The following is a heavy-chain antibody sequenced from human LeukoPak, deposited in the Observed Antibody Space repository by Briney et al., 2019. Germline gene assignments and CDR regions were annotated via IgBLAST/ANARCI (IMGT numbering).Heavy chain of an antibody. V-gene: IGHV1-69*06. CDR1: GGSFSNFG. CDR2: ILPVSNTA. Sequence: SVKVSCKASGGSFSNFGISWVRQAPGQGLEWMGGILPVSNTANNAQNFQGRVTFTGDTSTGTAYMELSSLRSEDTAVYYCARADRYYYDSSGPLGPWGQGTLVTVSS. D-gene: IGHD3-22*01. J-gene: IGHJ5*02. CDR3: ARADRYYYDSSGPLGP.